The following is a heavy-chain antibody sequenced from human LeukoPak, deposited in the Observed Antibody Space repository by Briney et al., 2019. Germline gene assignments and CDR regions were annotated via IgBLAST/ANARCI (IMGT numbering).Heavy chain of an antibody. J-gene: IGHJ4*02. D-gene: IGHD3-22*01. Sequence: SETLSLTCAVYGGSFIGYYWSWIRQPPGKGLEWIGEINHSGSTNYNPSLKSRVIISVDTSKNQFSLKLSSVTAADTAVYYCARGPTGSYYYDSSGYYYWGQGTLVTVSS. CDR3: ARGPTGSYYYDSSGYYY. CDR2: INHSGST. V-gene: IGHV4-34*01. CDR1: GGSFIGYY.